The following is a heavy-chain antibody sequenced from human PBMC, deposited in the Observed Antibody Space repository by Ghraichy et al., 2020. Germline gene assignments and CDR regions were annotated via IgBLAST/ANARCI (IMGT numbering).Heavy chain of an antibody. V-gene: IGHV3-33*01. J-gene: IGHJ4*02. D-gene: IGHD2-15*01. Sequence: GGSLRLSCAASGFTFSSYDMHWVRQAPGKGLEWVAVIWYDGSNKYYADSVKGRFTISRDNSKNTLYLQMNSLRAEDTAVYYCARDFCSGGSCYSVDYWGKGTLVTVSS. CDR2: IWYDGSNK. CDR3: ARDFCSGGSCYSVDY. CDR1: GFTFSSYD.